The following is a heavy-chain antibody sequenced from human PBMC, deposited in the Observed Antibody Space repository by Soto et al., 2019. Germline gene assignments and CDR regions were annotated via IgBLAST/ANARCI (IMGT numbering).Heavy chain of an antibody. D-gene: IGHD5-12*01. CDR2: INPNGGST. Sequence: GASVKVSCKASGYTFTFHYIHWVRQAPGQGLEWMGIINPNGGSTSYAQKFQGRVSMTWDTSTSTVYMELSSLRSEDTALYYCARDKGEYSGYGKTFTYYVMDVWGQGTTVTVSS. V-gene: IGHV1-46*01. J-gene: IGHJ6*02. CDR3: ARDKGEYSGYGKTFTYYVMDV. CDR1: GYTFTFHY.